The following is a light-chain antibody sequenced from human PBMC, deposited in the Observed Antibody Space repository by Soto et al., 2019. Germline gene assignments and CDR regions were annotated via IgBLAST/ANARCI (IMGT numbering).Light chain of an antibody. Sequence: DIVMTQSPDSLAVSLGERATINCKSSQSVLYSSNNKNYFAWYQQKAGQPPKLLIYWASTRESGVPDRFSGSGSGTEFTLTISSLQPDDFATYYCQQYSTYPLTFGGGTKVDIK. V-gene: IGKV4-1*01. CDR3: QQYSTYPLT. J-gene: IGKJ4*01. CDR1: QSVLYSSNNKNY. CDR2: WAS.